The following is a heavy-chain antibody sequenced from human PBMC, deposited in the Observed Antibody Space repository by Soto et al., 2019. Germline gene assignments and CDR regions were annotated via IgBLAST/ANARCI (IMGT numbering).Heavy chain of an antibody. CDR3: ATSDTAMNPYYYYGMDV. J-gene: IGHJ6*02. CDR1: GFTFSSYA. CDR2: ISGSGGST. D-gene: IGHD5-18*01. Sequence: AGSLRLSCAASGFTFSSYAMSWVRQAPGKGLEWVSAISGSGGSTYYADSVKGRFTISRDNSKNTLYLQMNSLRAEDTAVYYCATSDTAMNPYYYYGMDVWGQGTTVTVSS. V-gene: IGHV3-23*01.